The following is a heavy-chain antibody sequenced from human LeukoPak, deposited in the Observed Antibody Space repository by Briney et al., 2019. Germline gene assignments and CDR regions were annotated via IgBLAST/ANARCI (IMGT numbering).Heavy chain of an antibody. V-gene: IGHV1-18*04. D-gene: IGHD3-10*01. CDR3: ARDSWFGELLRGDY. Sequence: ASVKVSCKASGYTFTSYGISWVRQAPGQGLEWMGWISAYNGNTNYAQKLQGRATMTTDTSTSTAYMELRSRRSDDTAVYYCARDSWFGELLRGDYWGQGTLVTVSS. CDR2: ISAYNGNT. CDR1: GYTFTSYG. J-gene: IGHJ4*02.